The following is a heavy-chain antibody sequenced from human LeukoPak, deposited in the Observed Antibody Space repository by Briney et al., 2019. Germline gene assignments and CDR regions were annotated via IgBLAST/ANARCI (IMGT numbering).Heavy chain of an antibody. CDR1: GFTFSSYS. CDR2: ISSSSSYI. D-gene: IGHD5-18*01. V-gene: IGHV3-21*04. Sequence: GGSLRLSCAVSGFTFSSYSMSWVRQAPGKGLEWVSSISSSSSYIYYADSVKGRFTISRDNSKNTLYLQMNSLRAEDTAVYYCAKGMKEEVYVDTAMEPWVNFDYWGQGTLVTVSS. J-gene: IGHJ4*02. CDR3: AKGMKEEVYVDTAMEPWVNFDY.